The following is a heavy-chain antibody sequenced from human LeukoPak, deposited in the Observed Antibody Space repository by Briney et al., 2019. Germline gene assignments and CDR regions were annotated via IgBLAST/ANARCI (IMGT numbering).Heavy chain of an antibody. CDR2: INTNTGNP. V-gene: IGHV7-4-1*02. CDR1: GYTFTSYA. J-gene: IGHJ4*02. D-gene: IGHD4-17*01. CDR3: ARGPTGDYVHEQDY. Sequence: GASVKVSCKASGYTFTSYAMNWVRQAPGQGLEWMGWINTNTGNPTHAQGFTGRFVFSLDTSVSTAYLQISSLKAEDTAVHYCARGPTGDYVHEQDYWGQGTLVTVSS.